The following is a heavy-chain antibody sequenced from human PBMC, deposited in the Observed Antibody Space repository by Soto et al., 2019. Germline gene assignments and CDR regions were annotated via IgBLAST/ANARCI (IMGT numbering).Heavy chain of an antibody. CDR2: ISGSGGST. D-gene: IGHD1-26*01. J-gene: IGHJ4*02. Sequence: APGKGLEWVSAISGSGGSTYYADSVKGRFTISRDNSKNTLYLQMNSLRAEDTAVYYCEKDGRRWDLPSDYWGQGALVTVSS. V-gene: IGHV3-23*01. CDR3: EKDGRRWDLPSDY.